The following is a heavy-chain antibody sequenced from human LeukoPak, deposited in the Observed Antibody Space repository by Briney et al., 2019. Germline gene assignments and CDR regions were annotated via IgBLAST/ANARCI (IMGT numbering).Heavy chain of an antibody. D-gene: IGHD5-18*01. V-gene: IGHV3-74*01. CDR2: INSDGSST. Sequence: GGSLRLSCAACGFTFSRYWMHWVRQAPGKGLVWVSRINSDGSSTSYADSVKGRFTISRDNAKNTLYLQMNSLRAEDTAVYYCARGGPYSYDLFDYWGQGTLVTVSS. J-gene: IGHJ4*02. CDR1: GFTFSRYW. CDR3: ARGGPYSYDLFDY.